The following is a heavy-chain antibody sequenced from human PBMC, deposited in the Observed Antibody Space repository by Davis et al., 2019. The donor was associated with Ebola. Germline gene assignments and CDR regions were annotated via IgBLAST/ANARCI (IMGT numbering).Heavy chain of an antibody. D-gene: IGHD3-3*01. CDR3: ARHTYYDFWSGYYYYYGMDV. Sequence: MPSETLSLTCTVSGGSISSYYWSWIRQPPGKGLEWIGYIYYSGSTNYNPSLKSRVTISVDTSKNQFSLKLSSVTAADTAVYYCARHTYYDFWSGYYYYYGMDVWGQGATVTVSS. CDR2: IYYSGST. V-gene: IGHV4-59*08. J-gene: IGHJ6*02. CDR1: GGSISSYY.